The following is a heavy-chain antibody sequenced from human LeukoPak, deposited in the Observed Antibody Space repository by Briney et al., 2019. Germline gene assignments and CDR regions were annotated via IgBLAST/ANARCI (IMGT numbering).Heavy chain of an antibody. CDR3: AKASSMIVVGPADY. CDR2: ISGSGGST. CDR1: GYSFSSYA. Sequence: GESLKISCKGSGYSFSSYAMSWVRQAPGKGLEWVSAISGSGGSTYYADSVKGRFTISRDNSKNTLYLQMNSLRAEDTAVYYCAKASSMIVVGPADYWGQGTLVTVSS. D-gene: IGHD3-22*01. V-gene: IGHV3-23*01. J-gene: IGHJ4*02.